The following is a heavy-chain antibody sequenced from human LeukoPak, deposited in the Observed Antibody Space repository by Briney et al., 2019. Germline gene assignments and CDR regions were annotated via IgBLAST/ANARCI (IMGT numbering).Heavy chain of an antibody. CDR1: GFTVSSNY. J-gene: IGHJ4*02. Sequence: PGGSLRLSCAASGFTVSSNYMSWVRQAPGKGLEWVSVIYSGGSTYYADSVKGRFTISRDNSKNTVYLQMNSLRAEDTAVYYCAKDPTHFRVWDDYDNTRLNYWGQGTLVTVSS. CDR2: IYSGGST. CDR3: AKDPTHFRVWDDYDNTRLNY. V-gene: IGHV3-66*01. D-gene: IGHD3-22*01.